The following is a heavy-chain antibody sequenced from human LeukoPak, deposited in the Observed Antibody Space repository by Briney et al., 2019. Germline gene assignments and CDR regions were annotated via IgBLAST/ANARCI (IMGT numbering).Heavy chain of an antibody. J-gene: IGHJ4*02. CDR2: IYYSGST. CDR3: ARLVTAMVVFDY. V-gene: IGHV4-39*01. D-gene: IGHD5-18*01. CDR1: GGSISSSSYY. Sequence: PSETLSLTCTVSGGSISSSSYYWGWIRQPPGKGLEWIGSIYYSGSTYYNPSLKSRVTISVDTSKNQFSLTLSSVIAADTGVYYRARLVTAMVVFDYWGQGTLVTVCS.